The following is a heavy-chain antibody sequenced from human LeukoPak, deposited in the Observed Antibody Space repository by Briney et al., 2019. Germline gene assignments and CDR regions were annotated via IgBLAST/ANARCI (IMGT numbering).Heavy chain of an antibody. V-gene: IGHV4-30-4*08. CDR1: GGSISSGDYY. Sequence: SETLSLTCTVSGGSISSGDYYWSWIRQPPGKGLEWIGYIYYSGSTYYNPSLKSRVTISVDTSKNQLSLKLSSVTAADTAVYYCARVDYDFWSGYPPQRSGYFDLWGRGTLVTVSS. CDR2: IYYSGST. CDR3: ARVDYDFWSGYPPQRSGYFDL. J-gene: IGHJ2*01. D-gene: IGHD3-3*01.